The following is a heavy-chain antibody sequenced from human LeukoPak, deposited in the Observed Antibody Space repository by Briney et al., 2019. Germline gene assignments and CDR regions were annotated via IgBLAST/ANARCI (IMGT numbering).Heavy chain of an antibody. D-gene: IGHD2-21*02. CDR2: IIPIFGTA. CDR1: GGTFSSYA. Sequence: EASVKVSCKASGGTFSSYAISWVRQAPGQGLEWMGGIIPIFGTANYAQTFQGRVTITADESTSTAYMELSNLRSEDTDVYYCARPASAYCGRYCYFLFDCWGQGRLPSVSS. V-gene: IGHV1-69*13. J-gene: IGHJ4*02. CDR3: ARPASAYCGRYCYFLFDC.